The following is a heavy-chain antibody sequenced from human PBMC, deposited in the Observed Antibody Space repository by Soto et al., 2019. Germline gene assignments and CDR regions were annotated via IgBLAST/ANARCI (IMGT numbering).Heavy chain of an antibody. Sequence: EVQLVESGGGLVQPGGSLRLSCAASGFTFSSYWMHWVRQAPGKGLVWVSRINSDGRSTSYADSVKGRFTISRDNAKNTLYLHMNSLRAEDTAVYYCAREEGAAFYYEGMDVWGQGTTVTVSS. J-gene: IGHJ6*02. CDR2: INSDGRST. CDR1: GFTFSSYW. V-gene: IGHV3-74*01. CDR3: AREEGAAFYYEGMDV.